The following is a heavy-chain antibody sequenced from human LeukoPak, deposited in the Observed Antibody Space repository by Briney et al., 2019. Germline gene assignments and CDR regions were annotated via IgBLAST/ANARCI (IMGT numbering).Heavy chain of an antibody. CDR2: IIPIFGTA. CDR3: ARGIEGAGDYYYYYMDV. V-gene: IGHV1-69*05. CDR1: GYTFTSYG. D-gene: IGHD3-10*01. J-gene: IGHJ6*03. Sequence: SVKVSCKASGYTFTSYGISWVRQAPGQGLEWMGGIIPIFGTANYAQKFQGRVTITTDESTSTAYMELSSLRSEDTAVYYCARGIEGAGDYYYYYMDVWGKGTTVTVSS.